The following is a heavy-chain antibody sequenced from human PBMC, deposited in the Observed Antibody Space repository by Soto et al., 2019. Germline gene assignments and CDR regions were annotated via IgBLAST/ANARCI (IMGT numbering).Heavy chain of an antibody. CDR1: GGTFSSYA. V-gene: IGHV1-69*13. CDR3: ARWIAVAGTRNWFDP. CDR2: IIPIFGTA. J-gene: IGHJ5*02. Sequence: ASVKVSCKASGGTFSSYAISWVRQAPGQGLEWMGGIIPIFGTANYAQKFQGRVTITADESTSTAYMELSSLRSEDTAVYYCARWIAVAGTRNWFDPWGQGTLVTVSS. D-gene: IGHD6-19*01.